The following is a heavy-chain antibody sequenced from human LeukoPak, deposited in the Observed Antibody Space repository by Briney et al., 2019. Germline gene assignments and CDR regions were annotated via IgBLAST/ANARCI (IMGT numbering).Heavy chain of an antibody. J-gene: IGHJ4*02. CDR1: GFTVSSNY. D-gene: IGHD3-10*01. CDR3: ANGEPLWFGDPTYFDY. CDR2: IYSGGST. Sequence: GGSLRLSCAASGFTVSSNYMSWVRQAPGKGLEWVSVIYSGGSTYYADSVKGRFTISRDNSKNTLYLQMNSLRAEDTAVYYCANGEPLWFGDPTYFDYWGQGTLVTVSS. V-gene: IGHV3-53*01.